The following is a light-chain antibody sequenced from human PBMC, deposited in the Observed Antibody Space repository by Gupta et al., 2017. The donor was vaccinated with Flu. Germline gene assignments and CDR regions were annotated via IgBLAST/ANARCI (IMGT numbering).Light chain of an antibody. V-gene: IGKV3-20*01. J-gene: IGKJ2*01. Sequence: GTLSLSPGERATVSCRASQSVDSNKVAWYQQKPGQAPSPLMLSASSRAAGIPDRFSGGGSGTDFTLTISRLEPEDFAVYYCQQCSTSPPTFGQGTXLEIK. CDR1: QSVDSNK. CDR2: SAS. CDR3: QQCSTSPPT.